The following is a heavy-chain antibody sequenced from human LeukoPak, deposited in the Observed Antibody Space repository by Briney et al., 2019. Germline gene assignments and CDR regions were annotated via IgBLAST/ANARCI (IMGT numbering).Heavy chain of an antibody. Sequence: GGSLRLSCAASGFTFSSCGMHWVRQAPGKGLEWVAFIRSDGNIKYYADSVKGRFTISRDNSKNTVYLQMSSLRPKDTAVYYCAKDLPAAYFDSWGQGTLVTVSS. CDR3: AKDLPAAYFDS. CDR2: IRSDGNIK. CDR1: GFTFSSCG. J-gene: IGHJ4*02. V-gene: IGHV3-30*02. D-gene: IGHD2-2*01.